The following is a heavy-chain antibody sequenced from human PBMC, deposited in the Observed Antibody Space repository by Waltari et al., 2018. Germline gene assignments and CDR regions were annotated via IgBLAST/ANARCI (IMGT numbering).Heavy chain of an antibody. CDR1: AFTVSSSC. V-gene: IGHV3-53*01. J-gene: IGHJ4*02. Sequence: EVQLVESGGGLVQPGGSLRLSCAASAFTVSSSCIHWVRQAPGKGLEWVSLVYSGGTTYYAGSVEGRFTISRDISTNTVYLQMNSLTAEDTAVYYCARDPLYYFDSWGQGALVTVSS. CDR2: VYSGGTT. CDR3: ARDPLYYFDS.